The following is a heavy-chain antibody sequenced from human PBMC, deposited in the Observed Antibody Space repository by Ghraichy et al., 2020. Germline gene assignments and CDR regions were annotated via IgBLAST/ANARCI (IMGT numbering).Heavy chain of an antibody. D-gene: IGHD2-2*02. CDR2: IYTSGST. J-gene: IGHJ4*02. CDR3: ARIGYCSSTSCYKGYFDY. CDR1: GGSISSYY. V-gene: IGHV4-4*07. Sequence: SETLSLTCTVSGGSISSYYWSWIRQPAGKGLEWIGRIYTSGSTNYNPSLKRRVTMSVDTSKNQFSLKLSSVTAADTAVYYCARIGYCSSTSCYKGYFDYWGQGTLVTVSS.